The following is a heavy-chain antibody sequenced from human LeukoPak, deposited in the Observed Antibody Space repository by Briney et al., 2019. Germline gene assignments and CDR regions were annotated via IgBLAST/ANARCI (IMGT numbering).Heavy chain of an antibody. CDR3: AREDGASRGYSYGH. V-gene: IGHV3-30*04. CDR1: GFTFSSYA. D-gene: IGHD5-18*01. Sequence: GGSLRLSCGASGFTFSSYAMHWVRQAPGKGLEWVAIITSDGSNKYYADSVRGGFTVSRENSRNTLYLQMTSLRAEDTAVYYCAREDGASRGYSYGHWGQGTLVTVSS. CDR2: ITSDGSNK. J-gene: IGHJ4*02.